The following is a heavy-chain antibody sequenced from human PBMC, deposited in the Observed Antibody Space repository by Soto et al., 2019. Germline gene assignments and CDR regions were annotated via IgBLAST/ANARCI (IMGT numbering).Heavy chain of an antibody. D-gene: IGHD5-12*01. Sequence: PSETLSLTCTVSGGSISSFYWSWIRQPPGKGLEWIGYIYYSGSTNYNPSLKSRVTISLDTSKNQFSLKLSSVTAADTAVYYCARQAREGYNSAGYWGQGTLVTVSS. CDR2: IYYSGST. CDR1: GGSISSFY. CDR3: ARQAREGYNSAGY. J-gene: IGHJ4*02. V-gene: IGHV4-59*08.